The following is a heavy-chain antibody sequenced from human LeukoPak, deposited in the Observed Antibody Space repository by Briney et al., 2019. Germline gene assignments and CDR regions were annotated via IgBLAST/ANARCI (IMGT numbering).Heavy chain of an antibody. V-gene: IGHV4-4*07. J-gene: IGHJ6*03. D-gene: IGHD2-2*01. CDR1: GGSISSYY. CDR3: ARDRYCSSTSCYAPAAYYYYYYMDV. Sequence: PSETLSLTCTVSGGSISSYYWSWIRQPAGKGLEWIGRIYTSGSTNYNPSLKSRVTMSVDTSKNQFSLKLSSVTAADTAVYYCARDRYCSSTSCYAPAAYYYYYYMDVWGKGTTVTISS. CDR2: IYTSGST.